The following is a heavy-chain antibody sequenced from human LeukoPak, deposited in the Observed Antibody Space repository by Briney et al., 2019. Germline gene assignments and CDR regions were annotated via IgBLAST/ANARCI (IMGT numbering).Heavy chain of an antibody. Sequence: GGSLRLSCAASGFTFSNHWMHWVRQVPGKGLVWVSRTDGGASSTSYADAAKGRFFISRDNGKSTLYLQMNSLRVEDTAVYYCARGPGSTGGAYVGDYWGHGTLVTVSS. CDR2: TDGGASST. J-gene: IGHJ4*01. D-gene: IGHD4-23*01. V-gene: IGHV3-74*01. CDR3: ARGPGSTGGAYVGDY. CDR1: GFTFSNHW.